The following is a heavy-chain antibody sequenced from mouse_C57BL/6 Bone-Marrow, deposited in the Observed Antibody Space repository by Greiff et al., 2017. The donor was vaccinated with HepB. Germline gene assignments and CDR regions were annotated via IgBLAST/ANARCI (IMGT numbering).Heavy chain of an antibody. CDR3: ARVSTGTWYFDY. CDR1: GFTFSGYG. CDR2: ISSGGSYT. D-gene: IGHD4-1*02. J-gene: IGHJ2*01. Sequence: EVQVVESGGDLVKPGGSLKLSCAASGFTFSGYGMSWVRQTPDKRLEWVATISSGGSYTYYPDSVKGRFTISRDNAKNTLYLQMSSLKSEDTAMYYCARVSTGTWYFDYWGQGTTLTVSS. V-gene: IGHV5-6*01.